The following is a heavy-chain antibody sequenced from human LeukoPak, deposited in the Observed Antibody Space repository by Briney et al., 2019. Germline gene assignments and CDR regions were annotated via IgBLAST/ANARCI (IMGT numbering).Heavy chain of an antibody. D-gene: IGHD3-9*01. CDR1: GFTFSNYA. CDR3: ARGGLDWLLYSQFDY. J-gene: IGHJ4*02. Sequence: GGSLRLSCVASGFTFSNYAMIWVRQAPGKGLEWGSDTSATGGSTYYSDSVKGRFTISRDNSNKTLYLQMNSLTVEDTAVYYCARGGLDWLLYSQFDYWGQGSLVTASS. CDR2: TSATGGST. V-gene: IGHV3-23*01.